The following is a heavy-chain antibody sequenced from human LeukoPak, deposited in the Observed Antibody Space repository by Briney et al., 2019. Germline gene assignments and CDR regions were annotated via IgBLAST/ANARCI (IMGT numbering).Heavy chain of an antibody. CDR2: IIPMFGTA. CDR1: GYTFTSYA. J-gene: IGHJ4*02. CDR3: ARGWVAETTVVTAYNY. Sequence: ASVKVSCKASGYTFTSYAMHWVRQAPGQRLEWMGGIIPMFGTANYAQKFQGRVTITAVESMRTAYMELSSLRSEDTAVYYCARGWVAETTVVTAYNYWGQGTLVTVSS. V-gene: IGHV1-69*13. D-gene: IGHD4-23*01.